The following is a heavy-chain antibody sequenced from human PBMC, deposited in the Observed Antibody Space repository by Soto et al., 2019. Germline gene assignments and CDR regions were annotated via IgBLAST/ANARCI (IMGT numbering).Heavy chain of an antibody. J-gene: IGHJ4*02. CDR1: GFSLSTSGVG. V-gene: IGHV2-5*02. CDR3: AHSGRLQPLDY. Sequence: QITLKESGPTLVKPTQTLTLTCTFSGFSLSTSGVGVGWIRQPPGKALEWIALIYWDDYKRYSPALKSRLTNTKDTTKNQVVLTMTNMDPVDTATDYCAHSGRLQPLDYWGQGTLVTVSS. CDR2: IYWDDYK. D-gene: IGHD1-1*01.